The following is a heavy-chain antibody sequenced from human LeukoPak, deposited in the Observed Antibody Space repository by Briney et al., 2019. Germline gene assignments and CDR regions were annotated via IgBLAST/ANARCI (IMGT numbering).Heavy chain of an antibody. V-gene: IGHV4-59*08. J-gene: IGHJ4*02. CDR3: ATLLPAAYFDF. Sequence: SETLSLTCTGSGGSISSYYWTWIRQPPGKGLEYIGYVYYSGSTNYNPSLKSRDTISLDMSKNQFSLKLSSVTAADTAVYYCATLLPAAYFDFWGQGTLVTFSS. CDR2: VYYSGST. D-gene: IGHD2-2*01. CDR1: GGSISSYY.